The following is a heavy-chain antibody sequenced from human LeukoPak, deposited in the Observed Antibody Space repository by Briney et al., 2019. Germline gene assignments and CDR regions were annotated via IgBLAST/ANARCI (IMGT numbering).Heavy chain of an antibody. Sequence: GGSLRLSCAASGFTFSSYAMSWVRQAPGKGLEWVSAISGSGGSTYYADSVKGRFTISRDNSKNTLYLQMNSLRAEDTAGYYCAKAPPGLWQQLSYYWGQGTLVTVSS. CDR3: AKAPPGLWQQLSYY. CDR2: ISGSGGST. CDR1: GFTFSSYA. D-gene: IGHD6-13*01. J-gene: IGHJ4*02. V-gene: IGHV3-23*01.